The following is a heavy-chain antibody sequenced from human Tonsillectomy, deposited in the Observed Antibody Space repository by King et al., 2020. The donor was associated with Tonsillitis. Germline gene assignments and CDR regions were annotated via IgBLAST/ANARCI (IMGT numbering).Heavy chain of an antibody. D-gene: IGHD1/OR15-1a*01. Sequence: QLVQSGAEVKKPGASVKVSCKGSGYTFSDYYMHWVRQAPGQGLEWMGWINPNSGGTNYAQRCQGRVTMTRDASISTAYMELSILRSDYTAVYYCARNNGPNYYYGMDVWGQGTTVTVSS. V-gene: IGHV1-2*02. CDR2: INPNSGGT. CDR1: GYTFSDYY. CDR3: ARNNGPNYYYGMDV. J-gene: IGHJ6*02.